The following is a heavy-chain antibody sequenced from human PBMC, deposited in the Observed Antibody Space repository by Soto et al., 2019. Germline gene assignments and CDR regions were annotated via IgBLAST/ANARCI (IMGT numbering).Heavy chain of an antibody. J-gene: IGHJ4*02. D-gene: IGHD3-3*01. V-gene: IGHV1-69*13. CDR2: IIPIFGTA. CDR3: ARVPFGVTSFLDY. Sequence: GASVKVSCKASGGTFSSYAISWVRQAPGQGLEWMGGIIPIFGTANYAQKFQGRVTITADESTSTAYMELSSLRSEDTAVYYCARVPFGVTSFLDYWGQGTLVTVSS. CDR1: GGTFSSYA.